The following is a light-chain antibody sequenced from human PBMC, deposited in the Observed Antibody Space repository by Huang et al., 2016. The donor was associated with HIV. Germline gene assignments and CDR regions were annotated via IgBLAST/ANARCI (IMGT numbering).Light chain of an antibody. CDR2: AAS. Sequence: DIQMTQSPSSLSASVGDRVTITYRASQTINSYLHWYQQKPGNAPQLLIYAASNLQSVVPSRFSGGGSGTDFTLTISSLQPEDFATYYCQQTYSSPRTFGQGTKVDIK. CDR3: QQTYSSPRT. CDR1: QTINSY. J-gene: IGKJ1*01. V-gene: IGKV1-39*01.